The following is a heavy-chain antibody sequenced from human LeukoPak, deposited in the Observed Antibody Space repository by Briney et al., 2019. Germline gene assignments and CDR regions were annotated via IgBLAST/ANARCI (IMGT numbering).Heavy chain of an antibody. V-gene: IGHV1-3*01. CDR2: INAYNGDT. J-gene: IGHJ4*02. CDR1: GYTFINYA. Sequence: ASVKVSCKASGYTFINYAIHWVRQAPGQRLEWMGWINAYNGDTEYSQKSQGRVTITKDTSASTAYMDLSTLRSENTAVYYCARGSSSDWPLEYWGRGILVTVSS. D-gene: IGHD6-19*01. CDR3: ARGSSSDWPLEY.